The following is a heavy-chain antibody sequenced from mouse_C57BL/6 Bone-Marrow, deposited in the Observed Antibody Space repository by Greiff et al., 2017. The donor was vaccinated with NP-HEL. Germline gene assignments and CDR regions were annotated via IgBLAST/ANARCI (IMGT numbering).Heavy chain of an antibody. CDR1: GFNIKDDY. CDR2: IDPENGDT. Sequence: EVKVVESGAELVRPGASVKLSCTASGFNIKDDYMHWVKQRPEQGLEWIGWIDPENGDTEYASKFQGKATITADTSSNTAYLQLSSLTSEDTAVYYCTLITTVVPFAYWGQGTLVTVSA. CDR3: TLITTVVPFAY. J-gene: IGHJ3*01. V-gene: IGHV14-4*01. D-gene: IGHD1-1*01.